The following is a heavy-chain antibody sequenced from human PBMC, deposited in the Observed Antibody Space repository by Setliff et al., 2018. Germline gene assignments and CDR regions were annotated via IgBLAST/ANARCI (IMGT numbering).Heavy chain of an antibody. D-gene: IGHD2-21*02. CDR1: GGSISSGDYY. J-gene: IGHJ4*02. CDR2: IGHTGSI. CDR3: ARDLGHGGDSDY. Sequence: SETLSLTCTVSGGSISSGDYYWSWIRQPPGKGLEWIGYIGHTGSINYNPSLKSRLTISRDTSKNQVSLKLNSVTATDTAVYYCARDLGHGGDSDYWGQGILVTVSS. V-gene: IGHV4-30-4*08.